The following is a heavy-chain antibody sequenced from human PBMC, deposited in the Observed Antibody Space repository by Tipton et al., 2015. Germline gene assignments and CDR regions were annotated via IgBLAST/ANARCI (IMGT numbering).Heavy chain of an antibody. CDR2: VYYSGST. D-gene: IGHD3/OR15-3a*01. J-gene: IGHJ4*01. Sequence: TLSLTCTVFGISVTSGDYYWSWLRQFPGKGLEWIGSVYYSGSTSYNPSLNSRITISLDTSKNLLSLKLNSVTAADTAIYYCARSAYTFGLHWGQGTLVTVSS. CDR1: GISVTSGDYY. CDR3: ARSAYTFGLH. V-gene: IGHV4-31*03.